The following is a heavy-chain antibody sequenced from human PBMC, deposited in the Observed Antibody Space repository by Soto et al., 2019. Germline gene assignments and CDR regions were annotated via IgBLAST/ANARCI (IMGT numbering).Heavy chain of an antibody. V-gene: IGHV3-30-3*01. Sequence: GGSLRLSCAAPGFTFSSYAMHWVRQAPGKGLEWVAVISYDGSNKYYADSVKGRFTISRDNSKNTLYLQMNSLRAEDTAVYYCARLGYYGSGSYYINYYYYGMDVWGQGTTVTVSS. CDR1: GFTFSSYA. CDR3: ARLGYYGSGSYYINYYYYGMDV. J-gene: IGHJ6*02. D-gene: IGHD3-10*01. CDR2: ISYDGSNK.